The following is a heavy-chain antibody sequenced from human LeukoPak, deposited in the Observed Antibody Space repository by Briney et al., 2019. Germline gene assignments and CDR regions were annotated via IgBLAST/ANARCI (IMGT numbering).Heavy chain of an antibody. Sequence: GGSLRLSCAASGFTFSYFWMSWVRQAPGKGLEWVANINLDGTERHYVDSVKGRFTISRDNARKSLYLQMNSLRAEDTAVYYCARGITIFGVVKIDAFDIWGQGTMVTVSS. CDR3: ARGITIFGVVKIDAFDI. D-gene: IGHD3-3*01. CDR1: GFTFSYFW. J-gene: IGHJ3*02. CDR2: INLDGTER. V-gene: IGHV3-7*02.